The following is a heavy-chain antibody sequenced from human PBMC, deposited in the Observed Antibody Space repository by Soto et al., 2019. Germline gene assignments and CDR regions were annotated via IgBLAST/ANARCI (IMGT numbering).Heavy chain of an antibody. Sequence: QMQLQASGPGLVKPSETLSLTCNVSGASVSHGYWSWIRQPPGKGLEWIGFMYFGGSFTYNPSLTSRPTIXGXTXXNQVAMKLTSVTASDTAVYYCARSYYDSTGFAVDPWGQGTLVTVSS. J-gene: IGHJ5*02. V-gene: IGHV4-59*02. CDR1: GASVSHGY. CDR2: MYFGGSF. CDR3: ARSYYDSTGFAVDP. D-gene: IGHD3-22*01.